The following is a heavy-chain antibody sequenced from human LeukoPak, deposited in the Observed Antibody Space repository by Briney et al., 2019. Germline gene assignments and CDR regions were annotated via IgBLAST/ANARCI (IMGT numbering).Heavy chain of an antibody. Sequence: GGSLRLSCAASGFTFSSSWMHWVRQAPGKGLEWVAFIRNDGSGKAYADSVKGRFTISRDDSKNTLYLQMNSLRSEDTAVYYCAKWTDDWGKGTTVSVSS. CDR3: AKWTDD. J-gene: IGHJ6*04. CDR1: GFTFSSSW. D-gene: IGHD3/OR15-3a*01. V-gene: IGHV3-30*02. CDR2: IRNDGSGK.